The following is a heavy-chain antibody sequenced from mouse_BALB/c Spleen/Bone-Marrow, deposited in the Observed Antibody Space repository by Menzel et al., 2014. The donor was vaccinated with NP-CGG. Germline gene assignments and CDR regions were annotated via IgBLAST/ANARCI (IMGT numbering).Heavy chain of an antibody. CDR2: INPSNGGT. CDR1: GYTFTSYY. D-gene: IGHD2-1*01. Sequence: LVESGAELVKPGASVRLSCKASGYTFTSYYMYWVKQRPGQGLEWIGEINPSNGGTNFNEKFKSKATLTVDKSSNTTYMQLSSLTSEDSAVYYCTRSGNYLFAYWGQGTLVTVSA. V-gene: IGHV1S81*02. J-gene: IGHJ3*01. CDR3: TRSGNYLFAY.